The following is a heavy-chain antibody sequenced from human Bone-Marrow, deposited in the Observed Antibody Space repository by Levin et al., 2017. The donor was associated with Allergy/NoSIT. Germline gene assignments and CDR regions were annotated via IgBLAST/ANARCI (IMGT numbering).Heavy chain of an antibody. CDR2: ISGTGGGT. D-gene: IGHD4-23*01. J-gene: IGHJ4*02. CDR1: GFTFSSYA. Sequence: PGGSLRLSCAASGFTFSSYAMSWVRQAPGKGLEWVSAISGTGGGTYYADSVKGRFTISRDNSKNTVYLQMNSLRAEDTAVYYCAKVPMTTVITGFDYWGQGTLVTVSS. V-gene: IGHV3-23*01. CDR3: AKVPMTTVITGFDY.